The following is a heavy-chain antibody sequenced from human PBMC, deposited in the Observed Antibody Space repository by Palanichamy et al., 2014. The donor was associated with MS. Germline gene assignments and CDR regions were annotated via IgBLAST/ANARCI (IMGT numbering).Heavy chain of an antibody. Sequence: VQLQESGPGLVKPSQTLSLTRTVSGGSISSGGYYWSWIRQHPGKGLEWIGHIYYSGSTYYNPSLKSRVSILVDTSKNHFSLKLSSVTAADTAVYYCARALPAATIRTGEMDVWGKGTTVTVSS. D-gene: IGHD2-2*01. CDR2: IYYSGST. J-gene: IGHJ6*04. CDR3: ARALPAATIRTGEMDV. CDR1: GGSISSGGYY. V-gene: IGHV4-31*03.